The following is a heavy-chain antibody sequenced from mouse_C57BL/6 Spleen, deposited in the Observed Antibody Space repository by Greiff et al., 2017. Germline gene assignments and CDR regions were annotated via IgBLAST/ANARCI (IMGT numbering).Heavy chain of an antibody. V-gene: IGHV1-69*01. CDR1: GYTFTSYW. J-gene: IGHJ2*01. CDR2: IDPSDSYT. D-gene: IGHD2-3*01. Sequence: VQLQQPGAELVMPGASVKLSCKASGYTFTSYWMHWVKQRPGQGLEWIGEIDPSDSYTNYNQKFKGKSTLTVDKSSSTAYMQLSSLTSEDSAVYYCERRYYDGYFDYWGQGTTLTVSS. CDR3: ERRYYDGYFDY.